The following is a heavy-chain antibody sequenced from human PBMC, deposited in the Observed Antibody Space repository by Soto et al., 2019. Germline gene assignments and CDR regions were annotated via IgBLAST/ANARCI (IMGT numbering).Heavy chain of an antibody. V-gene: IGHV3-30*03. D-gene: IGHD3-10*01. CDR2: ISGDATRI. CDR1: GFGFNFFG. CDR3: ARDKDAGWFVMDV. J-gene: IGHJ6*02. Sequence: QVQLVESGGGVVQPGTSPRLSCVASGFGFNFFGIHWVRQAPGKGLEWVAGISGDATRIYYAEDLKGRVTIYRVNSGNTLYLQMNSLRPEDTALYYCARDKDAGWFVMDVWGQGTTVIV.